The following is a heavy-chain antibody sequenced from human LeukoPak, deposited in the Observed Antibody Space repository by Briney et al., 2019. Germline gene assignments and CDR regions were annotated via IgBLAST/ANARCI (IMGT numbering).Heavy chain of an antibody. CDR3: AREYYGSGSYSATPVHP. J-gene: IGHJ5*02. CDR1: GYTFTGYY. Sequence: ASVRVSCKASGYTFTGYYIHWVRQAPGQGLEWMGWMNPNSGNTGYAQKFQGRVTMTRNTSISTAYMELSSLRSEDTAVYYCAREYYGSGSYSATPVHPWGQGTLVTVSS. CDR2: MNPNSGNT. V-gene: IGHV1-8*02. D-gene: IGHD3-10*01.